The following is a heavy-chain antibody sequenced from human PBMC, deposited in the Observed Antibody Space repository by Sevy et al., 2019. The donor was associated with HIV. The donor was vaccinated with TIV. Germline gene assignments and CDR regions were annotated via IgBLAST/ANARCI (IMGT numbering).Heavy chain of an antibody. CDR1: GIIFTTSG. CDR3: AKDFTGYNGMDV. V-gene: IGHV3-30*18. CDR2: ISYDGRNK. D-gene: IGHD3-9*01. J-gene: IGHJ6*02. Sequence: GSLRLSCAVSGIIFTTSGMPWVRQAPGKGLEWVAVISYDGRNKFYGDSVKGRFTISRDNSKNILYLQMNSLRVEDTAVYYCAKDFTGYNGMDVWGQGTMVTVSS.